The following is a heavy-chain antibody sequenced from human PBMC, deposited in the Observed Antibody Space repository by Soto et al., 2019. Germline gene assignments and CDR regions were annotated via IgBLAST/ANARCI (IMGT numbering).Heavy chain of an antibody. CDR1: GFTFSSYW. J-gene: IGHJ5*02. V-gene: IGHV3-7*03. CDR2: IKQDGSAK. D-gene: IGHD3-22*01. Sequence: EVQLVESGGGLVQPGGSLRLSCAASGFTFSSYWMSWVRQAPGKGLEWVANIKQDGSAKYYVDSVKGRFTISRDNAKNSLYLQMNSLRAEETAVYYCARDEDYYDSSGPPEGWFDPWGQGTLVTVSS. CDR3: ARDEDYYDSSGPPEGWFDP.